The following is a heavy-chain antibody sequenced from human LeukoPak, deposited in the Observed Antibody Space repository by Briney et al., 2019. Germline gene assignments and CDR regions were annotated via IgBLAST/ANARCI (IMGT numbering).Heavy chain of an antibody. D-gene: IGHD1-26*01. CDR1: GGSISNSGYY. V-gene: IGHV4-39*01. Sequence: SETLSLTCTVSGGSISNSGYYWGWIRQPPGKGLEWIGSIYYSGSTNYNPSLKSRVTISVDTSKNQFSLKLSSVTAADTAVYYCARHSSYLYWYFDLWGRGTLVTVSS. CDR3: ARHSSYLYWYFDL. CDR2: IYYSGST. J-gene: IGHJ2*01.